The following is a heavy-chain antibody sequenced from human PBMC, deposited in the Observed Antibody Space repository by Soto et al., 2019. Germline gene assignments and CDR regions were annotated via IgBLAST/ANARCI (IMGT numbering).Heavy chain of an antibody. V-gene: IGHV1-69*13. D-gene: IGHD3-16*01. CDR1: GGTFSSYA. Sequence: SVKVSCKASGGTFSSYAISWVRQAPGQGLEWMGGIIPIFGTADYAQKFQGRVTITADESMSTAYMDLSSLRSEDTAVYYCARHLGGNHYYYGMDVWGQGTTVTVSS. J-gene: IGHJ6*02. CDR2: IIPIFGTA. CDR3: ARHLGGNHYYYGMDV.